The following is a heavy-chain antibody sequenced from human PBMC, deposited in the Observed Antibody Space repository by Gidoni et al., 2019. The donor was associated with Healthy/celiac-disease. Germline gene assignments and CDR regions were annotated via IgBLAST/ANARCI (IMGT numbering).Heavy chain of an antibody. CDR2: MNPNNGNT. Sequence: QVQLVQSGAEVKKPGASVKVSCKASGYTFTSYDINWVRQATGQGLEWMGWMNPNNGNTDYAQKFQGRVTMTRNTSISTAYMELSSLRSEDTAVYYCARVRSVIGDSNYWGQGTLVTVSS. D-gene: IGHD3-10*01. CDR3: ARVRSVIGDSNY. J-gene: IGHJ4*02. V-gene: IGHV1-8*01. CDR1: GYTFTSYD.